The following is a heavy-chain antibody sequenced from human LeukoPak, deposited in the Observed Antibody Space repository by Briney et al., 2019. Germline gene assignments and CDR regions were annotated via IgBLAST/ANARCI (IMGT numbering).Heavy chain of an antibody. CDR2: ITWNGGST. V-gene: IGHV3-20*01. J-gene: IGHJ6*02. Sequence: GGSLRLSCTAAGLTFDDYGMSWVRQIPGKGLEWVAGITWNGGSTDYAVSVRGRFTISRDNAKKSVYLQMNSLRAEDAALYHCARDGKRVTTQFYYYGIDLWGQGTTVTVSS. D-gene: IGHD3-3*01. CDR1: GLTFDDYG. CDR3: ARDGKRVTTQFYYYGIDL.